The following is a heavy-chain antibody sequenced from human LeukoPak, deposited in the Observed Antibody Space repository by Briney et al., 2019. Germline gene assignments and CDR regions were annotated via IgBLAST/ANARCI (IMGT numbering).Heavy chain of an antibody. CDR3: ARHTRHYYDSSGDAFDI. J-gene: IGHJ3*02. D-gene: IGHD3-22*01. CDR2: IIPIFGTT. Sequence: SVKVSCKASGGTFSSYAISWVRQAPGQGLEWMGGIIPIFGTTNYAQKFQGRVTITTDESTSTAYMELSSLRSEDTAVYYCARHTRHYYDSSGDAFDIWGQGTMVTVSS. CDR1: GGTFSSYA. V-gene: IGHV1-69*05.